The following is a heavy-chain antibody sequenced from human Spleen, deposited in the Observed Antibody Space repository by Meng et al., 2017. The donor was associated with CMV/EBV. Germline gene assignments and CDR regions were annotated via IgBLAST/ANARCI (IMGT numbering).Heavy chain of an antibody. CDR1: GGSISSYY. CDR2: IYYSGST. J-gene: IGHJ5*01. Sequence: SETLSLTCTVSGGSISSYYWSWIRQPPGKGPEWIGYIYYSGSTKYNPSLKSRVSISMEMSRNHLSLNLRSVTAADSAVYYCARDRRGVAWFDSWGQGILVTVSS. CDR3: ARDRRGVAWFDS. V-gene: IGHV4-59*01. D-gene: IGHD5-12*01.